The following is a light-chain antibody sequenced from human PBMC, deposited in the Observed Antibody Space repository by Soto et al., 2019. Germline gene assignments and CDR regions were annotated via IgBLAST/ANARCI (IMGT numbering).Light chain of an antibody. CDR2: EVS. CDR3: SSFTSRSTYV. CDR1: SSDVGSYKY. V-gene: IGLV2-14*01. J-gene: IGLJ1*01. Sequence: QSFLTQPASVSGSPGQSITISCTGTSSDVGSYKYVSWYQQHPRKAPKVIISEVSYRHSGVSNGFSGSKSDNTASITISGIQADDEADYYCSSFTSRSTYVFGIGTKLTVL.